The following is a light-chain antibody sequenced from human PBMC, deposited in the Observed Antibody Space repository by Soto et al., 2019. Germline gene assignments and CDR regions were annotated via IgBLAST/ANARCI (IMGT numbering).Light chain of an antibody. CDR2: AAS. CDR3: LQHNTSPYT. Sequence: DIQMTQSPSSLSASVGDRVTITCRASQGITNDLGWYQQKPGEGPKRLIYAASRLQSGVPSRFSGTGSGTEFTLTISRLQPEDFATYYCLQHNTSPYTFGQGTKLEIK. V-gene: IGKV1-17*01. J-gene: IGKJ2*01. CDR1: QGITND.